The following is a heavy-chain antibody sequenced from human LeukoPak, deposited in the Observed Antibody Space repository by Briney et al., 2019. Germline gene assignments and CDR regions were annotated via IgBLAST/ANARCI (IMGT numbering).Heavy chain of an antibody. D-gene: IGHD3-10*01. CDR1: GFSLTTSGVG. CDR3: AHNHSGRGFDY. V-gene: IGHV2-5*02. Sequence: SGPTLVKPTQTLTLTCTFSGFSLTTSGVGVGWICQPPGKALECLALIYWDDDKRYSPSLKSRLTITKDTSKNQVVLTMTNMDPVDTATYYCAHNHSGRGFDYWGQGTLVTVSS. J-gene: IGHJ4*02. CDR2: IYWDDDK.